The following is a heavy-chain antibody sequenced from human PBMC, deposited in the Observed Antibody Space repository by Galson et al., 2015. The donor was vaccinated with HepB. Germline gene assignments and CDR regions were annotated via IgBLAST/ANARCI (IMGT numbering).Heavy chain of an antibody. CDR2: ISGSGGST. D-gene: IGHD6-19*01. Sequence: SLRLSCATSGFTFTTFAMHWVRQAPGKGLQWVSLISGSGGSTYYADSVNGRFTISRDNSKNTLYLQMNYLRAEDTAVYYCAKAPSTGYSSGWLIEYWGQGALVTVPT. CDR1: GFTFTTFA. V-gene: IGHV3-23*01. J-gene: IGHJ4*02. CDR3: AKAPSTGYSSGWLIEY.